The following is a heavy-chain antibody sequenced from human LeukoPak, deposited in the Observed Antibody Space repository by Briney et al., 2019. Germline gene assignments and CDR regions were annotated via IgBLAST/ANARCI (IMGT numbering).Heavy chain of an antibody. D-gene: IGHD5-12*01. Sequence: ASVKVSCKASGGTFSSYAISWVRQAPGQGLEWMGGIIPIFGTADYAQKFQGRVTITADESTSTAYMELSSLRSEDTAVYYCARDSGYSGYDCAYWGQGTLVTVSS. CDR3: ARDSGYSGYDCAY. CDR2: IIPIFGTA. V-gene: IGHV1-69*13. J-gene: IGHJ4*02. CDR1: GGTFSSYA.